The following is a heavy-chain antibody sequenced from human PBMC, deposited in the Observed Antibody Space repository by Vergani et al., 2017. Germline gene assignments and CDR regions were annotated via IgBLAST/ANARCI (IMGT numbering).Heavy chain of an antibody. CDR3: ARDLERVGIVVVPAAMPDY. V-gene: IGHV1-3*01. Sequence: QVQLVQSGAEVKKPGASVKVSCKASGYTFTSYAMHWVRQATGQRLAWMGWNNVGNGNTKYSQKFQGRVTITRDTSASAAYMELSSLRSEDTAVYYCARDLERVGIVVVPAAMPDYWGQGTLVTVSS. J-gene: IGHJ4*02. CDR1: GYTFTSYA. CDR2: NNVGNGNT. D-gene: IGHD2-2*01.